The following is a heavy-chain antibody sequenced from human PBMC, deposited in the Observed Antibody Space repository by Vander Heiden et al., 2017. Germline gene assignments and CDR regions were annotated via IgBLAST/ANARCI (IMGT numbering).Heavy chain of an antibody. Sequence: QVQLQESGPGLVKPSETLSLTCAVSGYSISSCYYWGWIRQPPGKGREWIGSIYHSGSTYYNPSLKSRVTISVDTSKNQFSLKLSSVTAADTAVYYCARELQQLVPWFDPWGQGTLVTVSS. CDR2: IYHSGST. D-gene: IGHD6-13*01. CDR3: ARELQQLVPWFDP. CDR1: GYSISSCYY. J-gene: IGHJ5*02. V-gene: IGHV4-38-2*02.